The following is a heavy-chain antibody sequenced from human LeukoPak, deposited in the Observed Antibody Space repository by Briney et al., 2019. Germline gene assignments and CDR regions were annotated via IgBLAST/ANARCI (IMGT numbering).Heavy chain of an antibody. CDR3: ARGPSGYHNT. CDR1: GFSFGHYW. J-gene: IGHJ4*02. CDR2: IKQDESEK. V-gene: IGHV3-7*01. Sequence: GGSLRLSCAASGFSFGHYWMSWVRQTPGMGLEWVANIKQDESEKYYMDSVRGRFIISRDNAKNSLYLQMNSLRAEDTAVYYCARGPSGYHNTGGQGTLVTVSS. D-gene: IGHD5-12*01.